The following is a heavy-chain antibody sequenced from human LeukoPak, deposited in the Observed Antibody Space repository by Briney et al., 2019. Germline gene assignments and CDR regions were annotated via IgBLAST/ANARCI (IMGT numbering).Heavy chain of an antibody. CDR2: IKQDGSET. CDR3: ARDPISSSCSYGIDV. V-gene: IGHV3-7*05. D-gene: IGHD6-13*01. Sequence: GGSLRLSCAASGFTFSNYRMSWVRQTPEKGLEWVANIKQDGSETVYVDSVKGRFTISRDNAQSSFYLQMYSLRAEDTAVYFCARDPISSSCSYGIDVWGQGTAVTVSS. J-gene: IGHJ6*02. CDR1: GFTFSNYR.